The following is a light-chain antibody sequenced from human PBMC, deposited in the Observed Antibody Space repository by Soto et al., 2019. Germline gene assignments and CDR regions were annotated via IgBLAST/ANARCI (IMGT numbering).Light chain of an antibody. V-gene: IGLV1-40*01. CDR2: DNK. J-gene: IGLJ3*02. Sequence: SVLTQPPSVSGAPGQTVNISCTGTRSNIGTGYGVQWYQQLPGTVPKVVIYDNKNRPSGVPDRFSGFKSGTSVYLAITGLQAEDEADYYCQSYDNKMTVGVFGGGTKLTVL. CDR1: RSNIGTGYG. CDR3: QSYDNKMTVGV.